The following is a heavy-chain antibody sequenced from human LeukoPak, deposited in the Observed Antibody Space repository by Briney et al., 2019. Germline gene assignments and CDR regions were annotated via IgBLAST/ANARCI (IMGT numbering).Heavy chain of an antibody. Sequence: ASVKVSCKASGYIFTKYVVHWVRQAPGQRPEWMGWIKAGNGDTKYSQNFQGRFTITRDTSASTVYMELSSLTSEDTALYYCARDDCGDTCYPGGYWGQGTLVTVSS. V-gene: IGHV1-3*01. D-gene: IGHD2-21*01. CDR2: IKAGNGDT. J-gene: IGHJ4*02. CDR3: ARDDCGDTCYPGGY. CDR1: GYIFTKYV.